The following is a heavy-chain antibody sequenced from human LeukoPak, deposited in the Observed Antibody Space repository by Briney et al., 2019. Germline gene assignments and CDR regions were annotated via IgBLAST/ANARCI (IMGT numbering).Heavy chain of an antibody. D-gene: IGHD3-10*01. CDR3: AREIYGSGPFDY. J-gene: IGHJ4*02. CDR2: IYSGGST. Sequence: GGSLRLSCAASGFTVSSNYMSWIRQAPGKGLEWVSVIYSGGSTYYSDSVKGRFTISSTDSKNQLYLQMNSLRAEDTAVYYCAREIYGSGPFDYWGQGPLVTVSS. CDR1: GFTVSSNY. V-gene: IGHV3-66*01.